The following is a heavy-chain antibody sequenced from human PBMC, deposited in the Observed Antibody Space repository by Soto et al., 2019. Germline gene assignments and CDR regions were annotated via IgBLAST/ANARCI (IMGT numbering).Heavy chain of an antibody. D-gene: IGHD2-2*01. CDR1: GFTFSSYG. J-gene: IGHJ4*02. V-gene: IGHV3-33*01. Sequence: QVQLVESGGGVVQPGRSLRLSCAASGFTFSSYGMHWVRQAPGKGLEWVAVIWYDGSNKYYADSVKGRFTISRDNSKNTLYLQMNSLRAEDTAVYYCAREYCSSNSCYGSFDYWGQGTLVTVSS. CDR2: IWYDGSNK. CDR3: AREYCSSNSCYGSFDY.